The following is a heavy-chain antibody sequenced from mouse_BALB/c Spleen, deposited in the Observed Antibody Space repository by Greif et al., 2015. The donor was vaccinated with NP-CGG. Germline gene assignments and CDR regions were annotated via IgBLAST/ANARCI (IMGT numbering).Heavy chain of an antibody. V-gene: IGHV1-7*01. Sequence: VKLLESGAELAKPGASVKMSCKASGYTFTSYWMHWVRQRPGQGLEWIGYINPSTGYTEYNQKFKGKATLTADKSSSTAYMQLSILTSEDSAVYYCARRTTATYFDYWGQGTTLTVSS. CDR2: INPSTGYT. CDR3: ARRTTATYFDY. D-gene: IGHD1-2*01. CDR1: GYTFTSYW. J-gene: IGHJ2*01.